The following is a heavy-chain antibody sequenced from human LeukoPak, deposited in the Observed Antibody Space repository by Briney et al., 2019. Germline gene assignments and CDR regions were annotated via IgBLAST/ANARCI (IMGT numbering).Heavy chain of an antibody. CDR2: INHSGST. CDR1: GGSFSGYY. D-gene: IGHD2/OR15-2a*01. Sequence: SETLSLTCAVYGGSFSGYYWSWIRQPPGKGLEWIGEINHSGSTNYNPSLKSRVTISVDTSKNQFSLKLSSVTAADTAVYYCATFPTKRFDYWGQGTLVTVSS. J-gene: IGHJ4*02. CDR3: ATFPTKRFDY. V-gene: IGHV4-34*01.